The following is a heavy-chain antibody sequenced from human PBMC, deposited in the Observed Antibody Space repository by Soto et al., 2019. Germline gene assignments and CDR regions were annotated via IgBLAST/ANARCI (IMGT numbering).Heavy chain of an antibody. CDR1: GYTFTSYA. CDR3: ARDSTYSSSSARYSYGMKV. J-gene: IGHJ6*02. V-gene: IGHV1-3*01. CDR2: INAGNGNT. Sequence: ASVKVSCKASGYTFTSYAMHWVRQAPGQRLEWMGWINAGNGNTKYSQKFQGRVTITRDTSASTAYMELSSLRSEDTAVYYCARDSTYSSSSARYSYGMKVWGQGTTVTVSS. D-gene: IGHD6-6*01.